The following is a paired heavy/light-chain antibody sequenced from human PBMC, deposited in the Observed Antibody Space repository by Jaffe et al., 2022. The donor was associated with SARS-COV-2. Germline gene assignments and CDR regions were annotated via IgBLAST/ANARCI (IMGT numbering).Heavy chain of an antibody. CDR3: ARWYYYDNSGHPTGAFDI. J-gene: IGHJ3*02. Sequence: QVQLVESGGGVVQPGRSLRLSCAASGFTFSRYGMHWVRQAPGKGLEWVSVIWFDGTNKYYTDSVKGRFTISRDNSGNTLYLQMNSLRGEDTAVYYCARWYYYDNSGHPTGAFDIWGQGTMVTVSS. D-gene: IGHD3-22*01. CDR1: GFTFSRYG. CDR2: IWFDGTNK. V-gene: IGHV3-33*01.
Light chain of an antibody. Sequence: QSVLTQPPSASGTPGQRVIISCSGSSSNIGSNLVNWYQQLPGTAPKLLIYTNNRRPSGVPDRFSGSKSGTSASLAISGLQSEDEADYYCAAWDDSLNVVVFGGGTKLTVL. CDR2: TNN. J-gene: IGLJ2*01. V-gene: IGLV1-44*01. CDR3: AAWDDSLNVVV. CDR1: SSNIGSNL.